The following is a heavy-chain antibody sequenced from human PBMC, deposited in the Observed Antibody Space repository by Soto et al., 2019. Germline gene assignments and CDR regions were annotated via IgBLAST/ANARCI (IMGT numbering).Heavy chain of an antibody. CDR3: AKGSSVWYERFDY. D-gene: IGHD6-19*01. V-gene: IGHV3-23*01. J-gene: IGHJ4*02. Sequence: EVQLLESGGGLVQPGGSLRLSCAASGFTFSSYAMSWVRQAPGKGLEWVSTISGSGGSTYYADSVKGRFTFSRDNSKNTLYLQMNSLRAEDTAVYYCAKGSSVWYERFDYWGQGTLVTVSS. CDR1: GFTFSSYA. CDR2: ISGSGGST.